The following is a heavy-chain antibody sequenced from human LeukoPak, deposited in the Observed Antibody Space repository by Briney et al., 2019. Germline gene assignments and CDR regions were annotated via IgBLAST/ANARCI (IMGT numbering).Heavy chain of an antibody. CDR3: ASQTLTTVTTWRTVDAFHI. CDR2: IYPGDSDT. V-gene: IGHV5-51*01. J-gene: IGHJ3*02. CDR1: GYSFTSYW. D-gene: IGHD4-17*01. Sequence: GESLKISCKGSGYSFTSYWIGWVRQMPGKGLEWMGIIYPGDSDTRYSPSFQGQVTISADKSISTAYLQRSSLKASGTAMYYCASQTLTTVTTWRTVDAFHIWGQGTMVTVSS.